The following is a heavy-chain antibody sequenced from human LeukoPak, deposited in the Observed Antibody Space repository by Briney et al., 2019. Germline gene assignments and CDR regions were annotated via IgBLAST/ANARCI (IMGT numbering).Heavy chain of an antibody. CDR1: GGSVSSYY. CDR3: ARDRGSEYIYADNPAVPYMDV. J-gene: IGHJ6*03. V-gene: IGHV4-59*02. Sequence: PSETLSLTCTVSGGSVSSYYWSWIRQPPGKGREWMGYIYYSGSTNYNPSLKSRVTISVDTFTNQFSLKLSSVTAADTAVYYCARDRGSEYIYADNPAVPYMDVWGKGTTVTVSS. D-gene: IGHD5-18*01. CDR2: IYYSGST.